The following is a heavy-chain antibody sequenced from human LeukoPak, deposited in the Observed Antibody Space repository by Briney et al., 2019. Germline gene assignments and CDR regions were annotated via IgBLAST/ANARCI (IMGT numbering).Heavy chain of an antibody. D-gene: IGHD3-16*01. CDR3: ARDNPTFGGGDY. CDR2: ISYDGSNK. V-gene: IGHV3-30-3*01. Sequence: GGSLRLSCAASGFTFSSYTMHWVRQAPGKRLERVAVISYDGSNKYYGDSVKGRFTISRDNSKNTLYLQMNSLRTEDTAVYYCARDNPTFGGGDYWGQGTLVTVSS. J-gene: IGHJ4*02. CDR1: GFTFSSYT.